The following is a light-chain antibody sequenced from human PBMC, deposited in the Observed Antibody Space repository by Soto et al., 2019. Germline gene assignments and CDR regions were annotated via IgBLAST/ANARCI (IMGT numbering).Light chain of an antibody. V-gene: IGLV3-1*01. CDR1: KLGDKF. CDR2: HDS. Sequence: SYALTQPPSVSVSPGQTASITCSGDKLGDKFACWYQLKPGQSPVLVMFHDSERPAGIPERFSGSNSGNTATLTISGTQAMDEADYYCQAWDTSTVVFGGGTKLTVL. J-gene: IGLJ2*01. CDR3: QAWDTSTVV.